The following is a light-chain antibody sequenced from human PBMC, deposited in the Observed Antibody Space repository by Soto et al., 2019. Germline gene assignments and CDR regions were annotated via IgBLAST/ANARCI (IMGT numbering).Light chain of an antibody. CDR2: GAS. CDR3: QQYGGSRWT. Sequence: EIVLTQSPGHLSLSPGERATLSCRASPSVSSTYLAWYQQKPGQAPRLLIYGASNRATGIPDRFSGSGSGTDFTLTISRLEPEDVAVYYCQQYGGSRWTFGQGTRVDI. J-gene: IGKJ1*01. V-gene: IGKV3-20*01. CDR1: PSVSSTY.